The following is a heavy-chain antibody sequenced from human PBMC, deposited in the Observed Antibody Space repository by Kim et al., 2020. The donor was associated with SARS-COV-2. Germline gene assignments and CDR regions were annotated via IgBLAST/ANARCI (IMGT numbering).Heavy chain of an antibody. J-gene: IGHJ6*02. CDR3: ARGFMLDDMDV. V-gene: IGHV1-18*01. CDR2: T. Sequence: TNYAQKLQGRVTMTTDTSTSTAYMELRSLRSDDTAVYYCARGFMLDDMDVWGQGTTVTVSS. D-gene: IGHD2-8*01.